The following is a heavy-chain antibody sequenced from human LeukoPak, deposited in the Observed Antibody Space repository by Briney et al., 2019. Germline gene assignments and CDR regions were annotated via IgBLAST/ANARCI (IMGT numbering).Heavy chain of an antibody. V-gene: IGHV3-33*01. J-gene: IGHJ6*02. CDR2: IWYEGSNK. CDR1: GFTFSTYG. CDR3: ARVGCTGGSCKPYHYYGMDV. D-gene: IGHD2-15*01. Sequence: GRSLRLSCAASGFTFSTYGMNWVRQAPGKGLEWVAVIWYEGSNKYYADSVKGRFTISRDNSRNTLYLQMNSLRVEDTAVYYCARVGCTGGSCKPYHYYGMDVWGQGTTVTVYS.